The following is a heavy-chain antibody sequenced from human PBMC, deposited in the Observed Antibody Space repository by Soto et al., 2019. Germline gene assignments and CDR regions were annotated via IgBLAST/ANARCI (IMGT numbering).Heavy chain of an antibody. CDR3: GRGSSWTKVEY. CDR2: IIPIFGPA. Sequence: QVQLVQSGAEVRKPGSSVKLSCKASGGTVSNSAISWLRQAPGQGLEWMGGIIPIFGPAVYARKFRGRVTITADESTSTAYMELSAVGSEDTAVYYCGRGSSWTKVEYWGQGTLVTVSS. CDR1: GGTVSNSA. D-gene: IGHD2-15*01. J-gene: IGHJ4*02. V-gene: IGHV1-69*01.